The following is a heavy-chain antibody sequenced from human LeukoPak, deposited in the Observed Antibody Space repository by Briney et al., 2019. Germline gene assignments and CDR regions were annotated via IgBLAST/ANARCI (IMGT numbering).Heavy chain of an antibody. J-gene: IGHJ5*02. CDR1: GFTFSSFW. Sequence: GGSLRLSCAGSGFTFSSFWMSWVRQAPGKGLEWVATIKGDESDKYYVDSVKGRFTISRDNAKNSLFLQMNSLRVEDTAVYYCARDGSGWSNWFDPWGQGTLVTVSS. D-gene: IGHD6-19*01. V-gene: IGHV3-7*01. CDR2: IKGDESDK. CDR3: ARDGSGWSNWFDP.